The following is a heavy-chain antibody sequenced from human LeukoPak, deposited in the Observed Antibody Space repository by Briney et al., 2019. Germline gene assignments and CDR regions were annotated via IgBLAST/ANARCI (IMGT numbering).Heavy chain of an antibody. Sequence: PSETLSLTCTVSGGSISSSSYYWGWIRQPPGKGLEWIGSIYYSGSTYYNPSLKSRVTISVDTSKNQFSLKLSSVTAADTAVYYCAREVEQPFYSSGYYSNWFDPWGQGTLVTVSS. CDR1: GGSISSSSYY. CDR2: IYYSGST. V-gene: IGHV4-39*07. J-gene: IGHJ5*02. D-gene: IGHD3-22*01. CDR3: AREVEQPFYSSGYYSNWFDP.